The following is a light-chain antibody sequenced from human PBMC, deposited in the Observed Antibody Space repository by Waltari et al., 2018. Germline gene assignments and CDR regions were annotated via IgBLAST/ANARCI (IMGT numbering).Light chain of an antibody. CDR3: QQYYRSRT. V-gene: IGKV4-1*01. CDR1: QSVFYRSDNKNY. J-gene: IGKJ1*01. CDR2: WSS. Sequence: DIVMTQSPDSLAVSLGERATIDCKSSQSVFYRSDNKNYLAWYQNKPGQPPKLLFYWSSTRESGVPYRFSASGSGTDFTLTINNLQAEDVAVYYCQQYYRSRTFGQGTKVEIK.